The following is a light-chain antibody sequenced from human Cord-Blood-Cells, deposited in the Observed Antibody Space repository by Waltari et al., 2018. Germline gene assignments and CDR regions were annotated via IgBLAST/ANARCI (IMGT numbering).Light chain of an antibody. CDR1: ALPKQY. J-gene: IGLJ3*02. Sequence: SYELTQPPSVSVSPGQTARITCSGDALPKQYAYWYQQKPGQAPVLVIYKDSERPEGTPGRFSGASSGTTVTLTISGVQAEDEADYYCQSADSSGTYPVVFGGGTKLTVL. CDR2: KDS. CDR3: QSADSSGTYPVV. V-gene: IGLV3-25*03.